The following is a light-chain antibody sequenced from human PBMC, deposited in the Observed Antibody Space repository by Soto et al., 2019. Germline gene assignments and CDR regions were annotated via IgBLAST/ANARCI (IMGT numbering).Light chain of an antibody. V-gene: IGKV3-20*01. CDR1: QSVSSN. CDR3: HQFGDSPQT. CDR2: STS. Sequence: EKVMTQSPATLSVSPGERAILSCRASQSVSSNLAWYQQKPGQAPRLLIYSTSTRAAGIPDRFTGRGSGTHFTLAISRLEPEDFAVYYCHQFGDSPQTFGQGTKVDI. J-gene: IGKJ1*01.